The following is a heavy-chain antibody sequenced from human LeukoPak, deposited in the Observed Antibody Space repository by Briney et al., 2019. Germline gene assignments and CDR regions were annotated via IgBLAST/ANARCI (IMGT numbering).Heavy chain of an antibody. D-gene: IGHD3-10*01. Sequence: GGSLRLSCAASGFTFSSYSMNWVRQAPGKGLEWVSSISSSSYIYYADSVKGRFTISRDNAKNSLYLQMNSLRAEDTAVYYCARHGSGSYYPDYWGQGTLVTVPS. V-gene: IGHV3-21*01. CDR2: ISSSSYI. CDR3: ARHGSGSYYPDY. J-gene: IGHJ4*02. CDR1: GFTFSSYS.